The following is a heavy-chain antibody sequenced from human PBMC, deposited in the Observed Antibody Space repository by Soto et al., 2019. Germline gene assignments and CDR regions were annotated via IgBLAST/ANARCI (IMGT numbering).Heavy chain of an antibody. D-gene: IGHD3-22*01. CDR1: GFSLSTSGVA. CDR2: IYWDDDK. J-gene: IGHJ5*02. V-gene: IGHV2-5*02. CDR3: AHRGLDSSGYLNWFDP. Sequence: QITLKESSPTLVKPTQTLTLTCTFSGFSLSTSGVAVGWIRQPPGKALEWLALIYWDDDKRYSPSLKSRLTITKDTSNNQVVLTMTNMDPVDTATYYCAHRGLDSSGYLNWFDPWGQGTLVTVSS.